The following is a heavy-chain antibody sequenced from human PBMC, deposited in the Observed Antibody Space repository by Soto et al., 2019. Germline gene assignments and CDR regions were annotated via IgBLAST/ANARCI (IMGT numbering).Heavy chain of an antibody. V-gene: IGHV3-23*01. CDR3: ANAANGWFSAFDF. D-gene: IGHD6-19*01. CDR2: ISGSGGTT. Sequence: EVQLLESGGGLVQPGGSLRLSCAASGFTFSSYAMSWVRQAPGKGLEWVSAISGSGGTTYYADSVKGRFTFSRDNSKNSLYLQMNSLRAEDTPLYYCANAANGWFSAFDFWGQGTMVTVSS. J-gene: IGHJ3*01. CDR1: GFTFSSYA.